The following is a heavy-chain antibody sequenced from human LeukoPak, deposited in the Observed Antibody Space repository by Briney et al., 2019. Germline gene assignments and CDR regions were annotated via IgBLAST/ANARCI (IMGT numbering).Heavy chain of an antibody. J-gene: IGHJ3*02. CDR2: IKHDGSEK. CDR3: ARDSKDRDAFDI. Sequence: GGSLRLSCAASGVTFRSYWMGWVRQAPGKGLEWVANIKHDGSEKYYVDSVKGRFTISRDNAKNSLYLQVNSLRAEDTAIYYCARDSKDRDAFDIWGQGTTVTVSS. CDR1: GVTFRSYW. V-gene: IGHV3-7*01. D-gene: IGHD4-11*01.